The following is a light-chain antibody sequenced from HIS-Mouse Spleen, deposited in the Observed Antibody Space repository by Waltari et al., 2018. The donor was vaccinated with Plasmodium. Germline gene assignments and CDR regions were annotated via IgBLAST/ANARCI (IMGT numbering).Light chain of an antibody. CDR3: QQYYSTPPYT. CDR1: QSVLYSSNNKNY. J-gene: IGKJ2*01. CDR2: WAS. V-gene: IGKV4-1*01. Sequence: DIVMTQSPDSLAVSMGERDTLHCKSSQSVLYSSNNKNYLAWYQQKPGQPPKLLIYWASTRESGVPDRFSGSGSGTDFTLTISSLQAEDVAVYYCQQYYSTPPYTFGQGTKLEIK.